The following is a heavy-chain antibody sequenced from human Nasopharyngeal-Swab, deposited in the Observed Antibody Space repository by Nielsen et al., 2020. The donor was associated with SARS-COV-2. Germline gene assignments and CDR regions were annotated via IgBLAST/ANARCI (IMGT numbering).Heavy chain of an antibody. CDR2: IYYSGST. J-gene: IGHJ4*02. CDR3: ARTIIAAAEGYFDY. D-gene: IGHD6-13*01. CDR1: GGSISSYY. Sequence: SETLPLTCTVSGGSISSYYWSWIRQPPGKGLEWIGYIYYSGSTNYNPSLKSRVTISVDTSKNQFSLKLSSVTAADTAVYYCARTIIAAAEGYFDYWGQGTLVTVSS. V-gene: IGHV4-59*01.